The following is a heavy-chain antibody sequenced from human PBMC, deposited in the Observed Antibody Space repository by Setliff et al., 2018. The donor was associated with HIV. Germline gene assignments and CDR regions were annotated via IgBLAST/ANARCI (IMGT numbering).Heavy chain of an antibody. D-gene: IGHD3-16*02. Sequence: GGSLRLSCAASGFTFKNYWMHWVRQLPGKGLVWVSRINTDGSSSDYADSVKGRFTISRDNAKDTLYLQMNRLRADDTAIYYCAKGASLVPRRPHFCYFDYWGQGALVTSPQ. CDR2: INTDGSSS. J-gene: IGHJ4*02. CDR3: AKGASLVPRRPHFCYFDY. V-gene: IGHV3-74*01. CDR1: GFTFKNYW.